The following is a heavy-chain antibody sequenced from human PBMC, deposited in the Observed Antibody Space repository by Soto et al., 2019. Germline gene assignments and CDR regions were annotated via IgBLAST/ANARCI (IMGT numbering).Heavy chain of an antibody. CDR1: GGSISSYY. D-gene: IGHD1-26*01. J-gene: IGHJ3*02. CDR2: IYYSGST. CDR3: ARSKGATTAFDI. V-gene: IGHV4-59*01. Sequence: SETLSLTCTVSGGSISSYYWSWIRQPPGKGLEWIGYIYYSGSTNYNPSLKSRVTISVDTSKNQFSLKLSSVTAADTAVYYCARSKGATTAFDIWDQGTMVTVSS.